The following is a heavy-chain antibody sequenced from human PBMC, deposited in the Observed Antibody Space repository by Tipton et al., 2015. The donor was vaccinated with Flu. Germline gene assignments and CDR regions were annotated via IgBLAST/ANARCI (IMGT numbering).Heavy chain of an antibody. CDR3: ATTYYLGYYLDAFDI. D-gene: IGHD3-22*01. CDR2: IWYDGSNE. Sequence: SLRLSCAASGFTFRSYGMHWVRQSPGRGLESVALIWYDGSNEKYVDSVKGRFTISRDNDRNTLYLQMNSLRAEDTAVYYCATTYYLGYYLDAFDIWGQGTMVTVSS. CDR1: GFTFRSYG. J-gene: IGHJ3*02. V-gene: IGHV3-33*01.